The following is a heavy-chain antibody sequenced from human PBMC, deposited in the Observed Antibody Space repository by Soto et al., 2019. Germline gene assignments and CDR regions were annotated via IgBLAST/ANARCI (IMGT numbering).Heavy chain of an antibody. D-gene: IGHD3-22*01. Sequence: GGSLRLSCAASGFSFSIYAMSWVRQAPGKGLEWVSGISGGGGSTYYADSVKGRFTISRDNSKNTLYLQMNSLRVEDTAVYYCAKDPTSYDSSAQFDSWGQGTLVTVSS. V-gene: IGHV3-23*01. CDR3: AKDPTSYDSSAQFDS. J-gene: IGHJ4*02. CDR2: ISGGGGST. CDR1: GFSFSIYA.